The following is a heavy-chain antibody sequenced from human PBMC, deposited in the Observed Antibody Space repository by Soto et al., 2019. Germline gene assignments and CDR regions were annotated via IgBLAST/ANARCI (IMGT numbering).Heavy chain of an antibody. V-gene: IGHV5-51*01. CDR2: IYPGDSDT. CDR1: GYSFTSYW. CDR3: ARLLYDFWSGYYTHPSPFDY. J-gene: IGHJ4*02. D-gene: IGHD3-3*01. Sequence: PGESLKISCNGSGYSFTSYWIGWVRQMPGKGLEWMGIIYPGDSDTRYSPSFQGQVTISADKSISTAYLQWSSLKASDTAMYYCARLLYDFWSGYYTHPSPFDYWGQGTLVTVSS.